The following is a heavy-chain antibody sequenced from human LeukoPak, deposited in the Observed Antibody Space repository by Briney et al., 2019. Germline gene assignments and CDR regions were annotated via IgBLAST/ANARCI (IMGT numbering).Heavy chain of an antibody. Sequence: GGSLRLSCAVSGITLSNYGMSWVRQAPGKGLEWVSAISDSGGSTNYADSVKGRFTISRDNPKNTLYLQMNSLRAEDTAVDFCWMRGEEMRVIQGGFDKEAYGFDAWGQGALVTVAS. CDR2: ISDSGGST. CDR1: GITLSNYG. V-gene: IGHV3-23*01. J-gene: IGHJ4*02. D-gene: IGHD3-10*01. CDR3: WMRGEEMRVIQGGFDKEAYGFDA.